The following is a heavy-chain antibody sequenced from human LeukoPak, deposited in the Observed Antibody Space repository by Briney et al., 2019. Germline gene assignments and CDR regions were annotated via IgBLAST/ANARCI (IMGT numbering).Heavy chain of an antibody. V-gene: IGHV3-30-3*01. Sequence: GGSLRLSCAASAFTFSSYAMQWVRQAPGRGLEWVAVISYDGSNKSYADSVKGRFTIARESSKNTLYLQMNSLRAEETAVYYCSRDQGGFCSGGSCQPYNWFDPWGQGTLVTVSS. CDR2: ISYDGSNK. D-gene: IGHD2-15*01. CDR1: AFTFSSYA. CDR3: SRDQGGFCSGGSCQPYNWFDP. J-gene: IGHJ5*02.